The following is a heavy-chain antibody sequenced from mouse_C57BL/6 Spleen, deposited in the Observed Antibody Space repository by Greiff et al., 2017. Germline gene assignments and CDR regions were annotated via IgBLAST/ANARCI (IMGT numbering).Heavy chain of an antibody. V-gene: IGHV1-15*01. CDR2: IDPETGGT. D-gene: IGHD1-1*01. CDR3: TRPHYDGSSYKAMDY. Sequence: QVQLQQSGAELVRPGASVTLSCKASGYTFTDYEMHWVKQTPVHGLEWIGAIDPETGGTAYNQKFKGKAILTADKSSSTAYMELRSLTSEDSAVYYCTRPHYDGSSYKAMDYWGQGTSVTVSS. J-gene: IGHJ4*01. CDR1: GYTFTDYE.